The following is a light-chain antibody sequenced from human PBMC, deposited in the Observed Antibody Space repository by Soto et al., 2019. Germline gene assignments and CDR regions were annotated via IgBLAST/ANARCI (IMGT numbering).Light chain of an antibody. CDR3: QQYGGSPRIT. Sequence: EIILTQSPDTLSLSPGERATLSCRASQSINNNLAWYQRTPGQAPRLLIYGASNRATGIPDRFSGSGSGTDFTLIINRLEPEDVAIYYCQQYGGSPRITFGQGTRLEIK. CDR1: QSINNN. J-gene: IGKJ5*01. V-gene: IGKV3-20*01. CDR2: GAS.